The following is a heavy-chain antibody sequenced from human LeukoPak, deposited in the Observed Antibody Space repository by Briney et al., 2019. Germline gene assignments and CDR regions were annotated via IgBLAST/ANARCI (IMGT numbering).Heavy chain of an antibody. CDR1: GFTLSSYS. V-gene: IGHV3-48*01. D-gene: IGHD3-10*01. J-gene: IGHJ3*02. CDR3: ARLAGIWFGEPDHVAFDI. CDR2: ISSSSGTI. Sequence: PGGSLRLSCAASGFTLSSYSMNWVRQAPGKGLEWVSYISSSSGTIYYADSVKGRFTISRDNAKNSLYLQMNSLRAEDTAVYYCARLAGIWFGEPDHVAFDIWGQGTMVTVSS.